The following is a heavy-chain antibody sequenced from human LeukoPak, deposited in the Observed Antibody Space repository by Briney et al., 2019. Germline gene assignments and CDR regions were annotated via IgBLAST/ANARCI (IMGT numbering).Heavy chain of an antibody. CDR2: ISSSSSYI. CDR1: QFTFSDYT. CDR3: AREPKIEVGATHFDY. V-gene: IGHV3-21*01. D-gene: IGHD1-26*01. J-gene: IGHJ4*02. Sequence: PGGSLRLSCAASQFTFSDYTMNWVRQAPGKGLEWVSSISSSSSYIYYADSVKGRFTISRDNAKNSLYLQMNSLRAEDTAVYYCAREPKIEVGATHFDYWAREPWSPSPQ.